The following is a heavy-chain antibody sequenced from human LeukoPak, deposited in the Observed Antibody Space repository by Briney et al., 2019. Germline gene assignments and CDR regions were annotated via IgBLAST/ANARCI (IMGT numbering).Heavy chain of an antibody. D-gene: IGHD2-15*01. V-gene: IGHV3-11*06. CDR2: ISSSSSYT. J-gene: IGHJ4*02. CDR1: GFTFSDYY. CDR3: ARGLFDIPFDY. Sequence: PGGSLRLSCAASGFTFSDYYMSWIRQAPGKGLEWVSYISSSSSYTNYADSVKGRFTISRDNAKNSLYLQMNSLRAEDTAVYYCARGLFDIPFDYWGQGTLVTVSS.